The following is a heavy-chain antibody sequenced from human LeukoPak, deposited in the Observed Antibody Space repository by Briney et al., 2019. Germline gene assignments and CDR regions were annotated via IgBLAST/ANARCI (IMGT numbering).Heavy chain of an antibody. D-gene: IGHD1-26*01. V-gene: IGHV4-38-2*02. Sequence: SETLSLTCIVSGDFVSADYYWGWIRQPPGKGLEWIGSIYYSGSTYYNPSLKSRVTISVDTSKNQFSLKLSSVTAADTAVYYCARVELEAVSYGAADFWGQGTLVTVSS. CDR1: GDFVSADYY. CDR2: IYYSGST. J-gene: IGHJ4*02. CDR3: ARVELEAVSYGAADF.